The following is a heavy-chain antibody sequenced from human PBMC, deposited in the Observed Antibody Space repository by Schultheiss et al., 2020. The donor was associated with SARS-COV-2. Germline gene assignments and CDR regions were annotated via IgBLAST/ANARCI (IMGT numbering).Heavy chain of an antibody. CDR2: IYPGDSDT. Sequence: GESLKISCKGSGYSFTSYWIGWVRQMPGKGLEWMGIIYPGDSDTRYSPSFQGQVSISADRSISTAYLQWRSLKASDTAVYYCARPDYYDSDYWFFDLWGRGTLVTVSS. CDR1: GYSFTSYW. D-gene: IGHD3-22*01. CDR3: ARPDYYDSDYWFFDL. V-gene: IGHV5-51*01. J-gene: IGHJ2*01.